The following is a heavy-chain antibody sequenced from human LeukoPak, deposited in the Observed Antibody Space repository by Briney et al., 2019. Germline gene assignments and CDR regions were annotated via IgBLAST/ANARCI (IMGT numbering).Heavy chain of an antibody. Sequence: PGGSLRLSCAASGFTFSSYAMSWVRQAPGRGLEWVSSISGSGGSIYYADSVKGRFTISRDNAKNTLYLQMNSLRAEDTAVYYCAKARGEQNGGSNYWGQGTQVIVSS. CDR1: GFTFSSYA. CDR3: AKARGEQNGGSNY. V-gene: IGHV3-23*01. CDR2: ISGSGGSI. D-gene: IGHD2-15*01. J-gene: IGHJ4*02.